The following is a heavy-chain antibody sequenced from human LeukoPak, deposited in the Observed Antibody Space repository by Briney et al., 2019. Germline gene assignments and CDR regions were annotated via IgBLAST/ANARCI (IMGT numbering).Heavy chain of an antibody. V-gene: IGHV3-30*03. D-gene: IGHD1-26*01. J-gene: IGHJ5*02. CDR3: ARDNSVGDNAWWFDP. CDR2: ISYDGSNI. Sequence: GGSLRLSCAASGFTFSSYGMHWVRQAPGKGLEWVAVISYDGSNINYAESVKGRFTISRDNSKNTLYLQMNSLRAEDTAIYYCARDNSVGDNAWWFDPWGQGTLVTVSS. CDR1: GFTFSSYG.